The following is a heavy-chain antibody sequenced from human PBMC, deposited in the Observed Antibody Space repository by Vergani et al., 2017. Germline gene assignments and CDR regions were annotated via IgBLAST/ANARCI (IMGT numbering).Heavy chain of an antibody. CDR1: GGSISSYY. D-gene: IGHD1-14*01. CDR3: ARVLTLYGTPDYYYMDV. V-gene: IGHV4-59*01. Sequence: QVQLQESGPGLVKPSETLSLTCTVSGGSISSYYWSWIRQPPGKGLEWIGYIYYSGSTNYNPSLKSRVTISVYTSKNQFSLKLSSVTDADPAVYYCARVLTLYGTPDYYYMDVGGKGTTVTVSS. J-gene: IGHJ6*03. CDR2: IYYSGST.